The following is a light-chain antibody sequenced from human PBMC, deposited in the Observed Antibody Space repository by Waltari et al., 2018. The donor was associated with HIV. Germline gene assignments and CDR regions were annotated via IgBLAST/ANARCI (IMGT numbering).Light chain of an antibody. Sequence: DIKMTQSPFTLCASVGDRVTITCRASQSISSWLAWYQQKPGNVPKLLIYRASTLESGVPSRFSGSGSGTEFTLTISSLQPDDFATYYCQQYDNYLWTFGQGTKVEIK. CDR3: QQYDNYLWT. J-gene: IGKJ1*01. CDR1: QSISSW. CDR2: RAS. V-gene: IGKV1-5*03.